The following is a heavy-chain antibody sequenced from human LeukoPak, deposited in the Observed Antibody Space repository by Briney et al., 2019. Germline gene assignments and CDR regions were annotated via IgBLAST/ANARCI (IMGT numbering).Heavy chain of an antibody. V-gene: IGHV4-30-2*01. CDR3: ARGYSSSHVKN. CDR2: IYHSGST. Sequence: PSQTLSLTCTVSGGSISSGGYYWSWIRQPPGKGLEWIGYIYHSGSTYYNPSLKSRVTISVDRSKNQFSLKLSSVTAADTAVYYCARGYSSSHVKNWGQGTLVTVSS. D-gene: IGHD6-6*01. J-gene: IGHJ4*02. CDR1: GGSISSGGYY.